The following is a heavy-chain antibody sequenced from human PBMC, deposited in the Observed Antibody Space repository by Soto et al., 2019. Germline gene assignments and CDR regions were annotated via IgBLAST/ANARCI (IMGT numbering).Heavy chain of an antibody. J-gene: IGHJ4*02. CDR1: GDSISSSGYY. CDR3: ARDGGYYSSSSLDY. CDR2: IYYSGSA. D-gene: IGHD6-6*01. V-gene: IGHV4-31*03. Sequence: PSETLSLTCTVSGDSISSSGYYWSWIRQHPGKGLEWIGHIYYSGSAYYNPSLKSRVTISVDTSKNQFSLMLSSVTAADTAVYYCARDGGYYSSSSLDYWGQGILVTVSS.